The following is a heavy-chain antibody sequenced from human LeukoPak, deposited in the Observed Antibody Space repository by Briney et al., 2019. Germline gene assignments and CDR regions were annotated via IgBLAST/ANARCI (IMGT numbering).Heavy chain of an antibody. Sequence: ASVKVSCKASGGNFTNYAVTWVRQAPGKGLEWVGGIVPMFDKPNHAHKFQGRVAITTDDSRSTAYMEFNSLTLDDTAVYYCAESPWTPDYMIVWGQGTTVTVSS. CDR3: AESPWTPDYMIV. CDR1: GGNFTNYA. D-gene: IGHD3/OR15-3a*01. J-gene: IGHJ6*03. CDR2: IVPMFDKP. V-gene: IGHV1-69*05.